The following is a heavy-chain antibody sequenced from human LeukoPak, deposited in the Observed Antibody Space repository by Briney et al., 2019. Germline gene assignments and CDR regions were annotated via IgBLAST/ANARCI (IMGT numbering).Heavy chain of an antibody. CDR1: GGSISSYY. CDR3: ARLAAAGYYYYYYMDV. CDR2: IYTSGST. Sequence: SETLSLTCTVSGGSISSYYWSWIRQPPGKGLEWIGYIYTSGSTNYNPSLKGRVTISVDTSKNQFSLKLSSVTAADTAVYYCARLAAAGYYYYYYMDVWGKGTTVTVSS. J-gene: IGHJ6*03. D-gene: IGHD6-13*01. V-gene: IGHV4-4*09.